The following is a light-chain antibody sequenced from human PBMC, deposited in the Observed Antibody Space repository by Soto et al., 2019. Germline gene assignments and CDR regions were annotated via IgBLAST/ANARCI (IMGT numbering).Light chain of an antibody. CDR2: QVT. J-gene: IGLJ1*01. V-gene: IGLV2-14*01. CDR1: SSDLAIYNY. Sequence: QSALTQPASVSGSPGQSITSSSTGTSSDLAIYNYVSWYQQQPGKAPKLMIYQVTNRPSGVSNRFSGSRSGNTASLTISGLQAEDEADYYCSSYTDSSNYVFGTGTKVTVL. CDR3: SSYTDSSNYV.